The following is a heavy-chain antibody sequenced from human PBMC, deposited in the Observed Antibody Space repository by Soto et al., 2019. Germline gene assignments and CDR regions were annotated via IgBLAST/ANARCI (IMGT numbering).Heavy chain of an antibody. CDR2: ISYDGSNK. Sequence: QVQLVESGGGVVQPGRSLRLSCAASGFTFSSYAMHWVRQAPGKGLEWVAVISYDGSNKYYADSVKGRFTISRDNSKNTLYLQMNSLRAEDTAVYYCARAEGVYYYDSSGYYPSYWGQGTLVTVSS. CDR1: GFTFSSYA. D-gene: IGHD3-22*01. V-gene: IGHV3-30-3*01. CDR3: ARAEGVYYYDSSGYYPSY. J-gene: IGHJ4*02.